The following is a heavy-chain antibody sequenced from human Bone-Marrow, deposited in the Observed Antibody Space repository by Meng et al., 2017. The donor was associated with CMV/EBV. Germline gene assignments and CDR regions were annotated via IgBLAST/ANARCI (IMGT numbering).Heavy chain of an antibody. J-gene: IGHJ6*02. D-gene: IGHD5-18*01. CDR2: INSDGSDT. Sequence: GESLKISCAASRFTFSTYWMHWVRQAPGKGLVWVSRINSDGSDTTYADSVKGRFTISRDNAKSSLYLQMNNLRAEDTAVYFCARGYTYVDFYFYGMDVWGQGTTVTVSS. V-gene: IGHV3-74*01. CDR1: RFTFSTYW. CDR3: ARGYTYVDFYFYGMDV.